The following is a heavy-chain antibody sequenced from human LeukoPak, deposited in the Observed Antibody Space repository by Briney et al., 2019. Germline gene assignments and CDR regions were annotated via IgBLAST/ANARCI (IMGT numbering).Heavy chain of an antibody. D-gene: IGHD4-17*01. V-gene: IGHV1-2*02. CDR1: GYTFIGYY. CDR3: ARSTTFLPNFDY. Sequence: ASVTVSCMASGYTFIGYYMHWVRQAPGQGVEWMGWVNPNSGSTDYAQNFQGRVTMTRDTSISTAYMELSSLRSDDMAVYYCARSTTFLPNFDYWGQGTLVTVSS. CDR2: VNPNSGST. J-gene: IGHJ4*02.